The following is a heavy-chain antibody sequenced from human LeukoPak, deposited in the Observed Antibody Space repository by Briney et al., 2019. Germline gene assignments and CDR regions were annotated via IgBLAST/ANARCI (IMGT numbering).Heavy chain of an antibody. D-gene: IGHD3-10*01. V-gene: IGHV3-23*01. J-gene: IGHJ4*02. CDR1: GFTFSTFA. CDR2: ISGSGGAT. Sequence: PGGSLRLSCAASGFTFSTFAMHWVRLSPGKGLEWVSGISGSGGATYYADSVKGRFTVSRDDPHNTLYLQMNSVRAEDTAVYFCARGGVDHYGSGTYYLMYYFDHWGQGALVTVSS. CDR3: ARGGVDHYGSGTYYLMYYFDH.